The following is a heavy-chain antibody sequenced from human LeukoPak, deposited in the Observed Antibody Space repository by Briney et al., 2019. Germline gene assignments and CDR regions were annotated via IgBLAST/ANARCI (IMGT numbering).Heavy chain of an antibody. D-gene: IGHD2-21*02. J-gene: IGHJ4*02. CDR1: GFTFSSYA. V-gene: IGHV3-30*07. Sequence: PGRSLRLSCAASGFTFSSYAMHWVRQAPGKGLEWVAVISYDGSNKYYADSVKGRFTISRDNSKNTLYLQMNSLRAEDTAVYYCARVPCGGDCYSSQYYFDYWGQGTLVTVSS. CDR2: ISYDGSNK. CDR3: ARVPCGGDCYSSQYYFDY.